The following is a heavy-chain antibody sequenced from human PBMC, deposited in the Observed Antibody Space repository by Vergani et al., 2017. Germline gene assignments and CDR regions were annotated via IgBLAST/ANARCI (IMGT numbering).Heavy chain of an antibody. Sequence: QVQLVQSGAEVKKPGASVKVSCKASGYTFTSYAMHWVRQAPGQRLEWMGWINAGNGNTKYSQKFQGRVTITRDTSARTAYMELSSLRSEDTAVYYCARVRNQQEYYFDYWGQGTLVTVSS. D-gene: IGHD2-2*01. CDR3: ARVRNQQEYYFDY. J-gene: IGHJ4*02. CDR1: GYTFTSYA. V-gene: IGHV1-3*01. CDR2: INAGNGNT.